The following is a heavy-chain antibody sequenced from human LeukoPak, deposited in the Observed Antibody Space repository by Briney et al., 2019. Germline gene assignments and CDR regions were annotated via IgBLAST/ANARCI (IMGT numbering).Heavy chain of an antibody. CDR3: ARATWDPNYYYYMDV. J-gene: IGHJ6*03. D-gene: IGHD1-26*01. CDR1: GFTLSSYR. Sequence: PGGSLRLSCAASGFTLSSYRMNWVRQAPGKGLEWVSSISSSSSYIYYADSVKGRVTISRDNAKNSLYLQMNSLRAEDTAVYFCARATWDPNYYYYMDVWGKGTTVTISS. V-gene: IGHV3-21*01. CDR2: ISSSSSYI.